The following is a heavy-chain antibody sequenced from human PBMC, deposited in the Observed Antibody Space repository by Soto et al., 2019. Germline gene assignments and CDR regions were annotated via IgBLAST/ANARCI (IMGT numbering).Heavy chain of an antibody. CDR3: AKGTQLWFGELLWDY. Sequence: HPGGSLRLSCGATGFTFSSYAMSWVRQAPGKGLEWVSGLSGSGSSTYYADSVKGRFTISRDNPKNTLYLQMKSLRAEDTAVYYCAKGTQLWFGELLWDYWGQGTLVTVSS. CDR1: GFTFSSYA. D-gene: IGHD3-10*01. J-gene: IGHJ4*02. CDR2: LSGSGSST. V-gene: IGHV3-23*01.